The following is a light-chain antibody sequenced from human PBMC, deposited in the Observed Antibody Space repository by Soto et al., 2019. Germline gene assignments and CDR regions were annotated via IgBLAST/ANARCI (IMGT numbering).Light chain of an antibody. Sequence: VMTQSPATLSVSPGERATLSCTASQSISTSYVAWYQQKFGQAPRLLIYDAFSRATGIPDRFSASGSGTDFTLTISRLEPEDFAVYYCQQYKTFGQGTKWIS. CDR2: DAF. J-gene: IGKJ1*01. CDR3: QQYKT. CDR1: QSISTSY. V-gene: IGKV3-20*01.